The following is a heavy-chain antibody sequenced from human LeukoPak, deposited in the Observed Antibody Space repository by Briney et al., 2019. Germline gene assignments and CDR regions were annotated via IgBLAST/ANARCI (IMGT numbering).Heavy chain of an antibody. Sequence: ASVKVSCKASGYTFTSYGISWVRQAPGQGLEWMGWISAYNGNTNYAQKLQGRVTMTTDTSTSTAYMELRSLRSDDTAVYYCARDLYGDLVTHSVWFDPWGQGTLVTVSS. CDR2: ISAYNGNT. V-gene: IGHV1-18*01. J-gene: IGHJ5*02. CDR3: ARDLYGDLVTHSVWFDP. D-gene: IGHD4-17*01. CDR1: GYTFTSYG.